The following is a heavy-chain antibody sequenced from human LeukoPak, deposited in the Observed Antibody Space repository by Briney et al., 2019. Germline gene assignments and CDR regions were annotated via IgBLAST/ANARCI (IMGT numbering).Heavy chain of an antibody. CDR3: ARAAVPNDYGDYDNWFDP. J-gene: IGHJ5*02. CDR2: IIPILGIA. D-gene: IGHD4-17*01. CDR1: GGTFSSYA. V-gene: IGHV1-69*04. Sequence: ASVKVSCKASGGTFSSYAISWVRQAPGQGLEWMGRIIPILGIASYAQKFQGRVTITADKSTSTVYMELSSLRSEDTAVYYCARAAVPNDYGDYDNWFDPWGQGTLVTVSS.